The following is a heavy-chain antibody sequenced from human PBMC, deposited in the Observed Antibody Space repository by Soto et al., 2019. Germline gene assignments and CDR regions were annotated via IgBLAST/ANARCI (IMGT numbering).Heavy chain of an antibody. Sequence: PSETLSLTCTVSGGSISSGAYYWSWIRQHPGKDLEWIGYIYYSGNAYYNPSLKSRLTISVDTSKNQFSLKLSSVTAADTAVYYCARDTVNGRIDYWGQGTPVTASS. CDR3: ARDTVNGRIDY. V-gene: IGHV4-31*03. D-gene: IGHD2-8*02. CDR1: GGSISSGAYY. J-gene: IGHJ4*02. CDR2: IYYSGNA.